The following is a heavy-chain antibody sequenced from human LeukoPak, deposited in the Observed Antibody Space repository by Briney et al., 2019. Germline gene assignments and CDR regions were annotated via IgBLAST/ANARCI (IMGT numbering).Heavy chain of an antibody. D-gene: IGHD6-6*01. J-gene: IGHJ4*02. CDR2: ISGSDPGT. CDR3: AKGLVGSSIADFFDY. V-gene: IGHV3-23*01. CDR1: GFTFKNYA. Sequence: GGSLRLSCVASGFTFKNYAMSWVRRVPGKGLEWVSAISGSDPGTYYADSVRGRFTISRDNAKNSLYLQMNSLRGEDMALYYCAKGLVGSSIADFFDYWGQGILVTVSS.